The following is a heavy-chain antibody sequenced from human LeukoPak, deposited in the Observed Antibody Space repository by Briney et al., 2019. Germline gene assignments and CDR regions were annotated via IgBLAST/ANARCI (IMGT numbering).Heavy chain of an antibody. J-gene: IGHJ4*02. CDR1: GYTFTSYG. CDR3: ARDQGPRYFDY. Sequence: ASVKVSCKASGYTFTSYGISWVRQAPGQGLEWMGWISAYNGNTNYAQKFQGRVTMTRDTSTSTVYMELSSLRSEDTAIYYCARDQGPRYFDYWGQGTLVTVSS. V-gene: IGHV1-18*01. CDR2: ISAYNGNT.